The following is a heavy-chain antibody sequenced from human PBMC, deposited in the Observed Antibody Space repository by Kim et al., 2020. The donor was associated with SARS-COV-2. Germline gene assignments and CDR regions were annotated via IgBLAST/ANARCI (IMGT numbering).Heavy chain of an antibody. CDR2: IVPIFGAA. J-gene: IGHJ5*02. CDR1: GGTFSSYA. Sequence: SVKVSCKASGGTFSSYAISWVRQAPGQGLEWMGGIVPIFGAANYAQKFQGRVTITADESTSTAYMELSSLRSEDTAVYYCARVREGGDWFDPWGQGTLVTVSS. CDR3: ARVREGGDWFDP. V-gene: IGHV1-69*13.